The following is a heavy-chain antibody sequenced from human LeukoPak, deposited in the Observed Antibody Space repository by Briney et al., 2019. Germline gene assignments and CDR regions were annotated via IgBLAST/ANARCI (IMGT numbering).Heavy chain of an antibody. D-gene: IGHD1-26*01. CDR2: IYYSGST. J-gene: IGHJ4*02. CDR3: ARDGSYYVLDY. CDR1: GGSISSSNYY. V-gene: IGHV4-61*01. Sequence: PSETLSLICTVSGGSISSSNYYWGWIRQPPGKGLEWIEYIYYSGSTNYNPSLKSRVTISVDTSKNQFSLKLSSVTAADTAVYYCARDGSYYVLDYWGQGTLVTVSS.